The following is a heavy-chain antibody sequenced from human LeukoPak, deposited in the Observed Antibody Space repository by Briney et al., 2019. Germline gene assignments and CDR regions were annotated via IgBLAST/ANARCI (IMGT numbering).Heavy chain of an antibody. Sequence: ASVKASCKASGYIFIDHYMHWVRQAPGQGLEWMGWINPDSGATNYAQKFQGGVTVTRDTSISTAYMELSGLRSDDTAVYYCARTGDPAYDAFDIWGQGTLVTVSS. D-gene: IGHD7-27*01. V-gene: IGHV1-2*02. J-gene: IGHJ3*02. CDR2: INPDSGAT. CDR1: GYIFIDHY. CDR3: ARTGDPAYDAFDI.